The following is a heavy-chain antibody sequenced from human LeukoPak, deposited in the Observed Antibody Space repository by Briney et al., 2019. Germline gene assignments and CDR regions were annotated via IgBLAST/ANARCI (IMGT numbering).Heavy chain of an antibody. CDR3: ARHYYDSSGYYCFDY. CDR1: GGTFSSYA. CDR2: IIPIFGTA. J-gene: IGHJ4*02. Sequence: SVKVSCKASGGTFSSYAISWVRQAPGQGLEWMGGIIPIFGTANYAQKFQGRVTITADESTSTAYMELSSLRSEDTAVYYCARHYYDSSGYYCFDYWGQGTLVTVSS. V-gene: IGHV1-69*01. D-gene: IGHD3-22*01.